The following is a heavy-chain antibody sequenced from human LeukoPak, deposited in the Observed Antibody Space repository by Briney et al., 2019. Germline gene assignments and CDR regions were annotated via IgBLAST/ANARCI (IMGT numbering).Heavy chain of an antibody. J-gene: IGHJ4*02. CDR3: ARGLRYFDS. Sequence: GGSLRLSCAASGFTFNNYAMSWVRQAPGKGLEWVSLIYSGGATYYADSVKGRFTISRDNSKNTLSLQVNSLRAEDTAVYYCARGLRYFDSWGQGTLVTVSS. D-gene: IGHD3-9*01. CDR1: GFTFNNYA. CDR2: IYSGGAT. V-gene: IGHV3-53*01.